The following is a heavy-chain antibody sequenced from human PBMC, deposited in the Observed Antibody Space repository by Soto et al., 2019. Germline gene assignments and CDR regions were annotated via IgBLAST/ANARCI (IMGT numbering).Heavy chain of an antibody. V-gene: IGHV3-30-3*01. CDR2: ISRDGSNE. CDR1: GFTFRRHA. Sequence: QVQLVASGGGVVQQGRSLTLSCEASGFTFRRHAIHWVRQAPGKGLEWVAVISRDGSNEYYEDSVKGRFTISRDNSTNTLFLQLNSLRLEDTAVYYCARSRNGGVADSFDYWGQGTLVTVSS. CDR3: ARSRNGGVADSFDY. J-gene: IGHJ4*02.